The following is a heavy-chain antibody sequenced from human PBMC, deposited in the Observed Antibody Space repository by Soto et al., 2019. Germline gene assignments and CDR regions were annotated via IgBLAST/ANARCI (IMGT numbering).Heavy chain of an antibody. J-gene: IGHJ5*02. CDR1: GFTFSSYA. CDR2: ISGSGGST. CDR3: AKSPRYCSGGSCYPDWFDP. D-gene: IGHD2-15*01. Sequence: EVQLLESGGGLVQPGGSLRLSCAASGFTFSSYAMSWVRQAPGKGLEWVSAISGSGGSTYYADSVKGRFTISRDNSKNTLYLQMNSLRAEDTAVYYCAKSPRYCSGGSCYPDWFDPWGQGTLVTVSS. V-gene: IGHV3-23*01.